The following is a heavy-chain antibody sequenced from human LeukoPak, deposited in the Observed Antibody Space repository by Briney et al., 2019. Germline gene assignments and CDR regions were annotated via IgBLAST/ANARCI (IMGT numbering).Heavy chain of an antibody. CDR3: ARDEFVPAAIFDY. V-gene: IGHV1-69*13. J-gene: IGHJ4*02. D-gene: IGHD2-2*01. CDR1: GGTFSSYA. CDR2: IIPIFGTA. Sequence: SVKVSCKASGGTFSSYAISWVRQAPGQGLEWMGGIIPIFGTANYAQKFQGRVTITADESTSTAYMELSSLRSEDTAVYYCARDEFVPAAIFDYWGQGTLVTVSS.